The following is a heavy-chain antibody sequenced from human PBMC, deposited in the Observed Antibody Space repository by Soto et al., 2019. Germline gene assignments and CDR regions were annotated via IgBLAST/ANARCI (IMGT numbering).Heavy chain of an antibody. D-gene: IGHD5-12*01. CDR1: GFSLSTSGMC. J-gene: IGHJ4*02. CDR3: ARGRTQYSGYDLGKGRQYFDY. Sequence: PTLVNPTQTLTLTCTFSGFSLSTSGMCVSWIGQPPGKALEWLALIDCDDDKYYSTSLKTTLTISKDTSKNQVVLTMTNMDPVDKATYYCARGRTQYSGYDLGKGRQYFDYWGQGT. CDR2: IDCDDDK. V-gene: IGHV2-70*01.